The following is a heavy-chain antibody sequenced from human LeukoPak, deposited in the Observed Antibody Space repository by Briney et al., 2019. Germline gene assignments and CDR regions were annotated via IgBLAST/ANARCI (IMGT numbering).Heavy chain of an antibody. Sequence: GGSLRLSCAASGFTFSDYAMNWVRQALGRGLEWVSTISYSGGNTYYADPVKGQLTISRDNSKNTLYLQMNSLRAEDTAIYYCAKARYCSGGTCPEWFDPWGQGTLVTVSS. CDR1: GFTFSDYA. CDR2: ISYSGGNT. J-gene: IGHJ5*02. D-gene: IGHD2-15*01. V-gene: IGHV3-23*01. CDR3: AKARYCSGGTCPEWFDP.